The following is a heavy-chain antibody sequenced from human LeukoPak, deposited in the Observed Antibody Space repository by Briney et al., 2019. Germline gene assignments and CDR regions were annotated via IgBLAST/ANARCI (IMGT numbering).Heavy chain of an antibody. V-gene: IGHV1-69*01. Sequence: SVKVSCKASGGTFSSYAISWVRQAPGQGLEWMGGIIPIFGTANYAQKFQGRVTITADESTSTTYMELSSLRSEDTAVYYCARESSSSNWFDPWGQGTLVTVSS. CDR2: IIPIFGTA. CDR3: ARESSSSNWFDP. CDR1: GGTFSSYA. J-gene: IGHJ5*02. D-gene: IGHD6-13*01.